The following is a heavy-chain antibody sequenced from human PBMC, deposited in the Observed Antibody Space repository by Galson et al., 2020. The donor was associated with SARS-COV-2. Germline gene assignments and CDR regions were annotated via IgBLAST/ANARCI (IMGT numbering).Heavy chain of an antibody. J-gene: IGHJ6*02. CDR2: ISTSSSYK. Sequence: NSGGSLRLSCEASGFPFSTYSMNWVRLAPGKGLEWVSSISTSSSYKYYVDSVKGRFSISRDNPRNSLYLQMNSLRAEDTAVYYCARDEGIRGYNYGRLYYGMDVWGQGTTVTVSS. D-gene: IGHD5-18*01. V-gene: IGHV3-21*01. CDR3: ARDEGIRGYNYGRLYYGMDV. CDR1: GFPFSTYS.